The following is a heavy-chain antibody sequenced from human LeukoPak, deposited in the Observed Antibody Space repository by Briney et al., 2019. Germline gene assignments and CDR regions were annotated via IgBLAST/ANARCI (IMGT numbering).Heavy chain of an antibody. CDR2: INHSGST. J-gene: IGHJ5*02. V-gene: IGHV4-34*01. CDR1: GGSFSGYY. Sequence: SETLSLTCAVYGGSFSGYYWSWIRQPPGKGLEWIGGINHSGSTNYNPSLKSRVTISVDTSKNQFSLKLSSVTAADTAVYYCARASVRLVRGVMGNWFDPWGQGTLVTVSS. CDR3: ARASVRLVRGVMGNWFDP. D-gene: IGHD3-10*01.